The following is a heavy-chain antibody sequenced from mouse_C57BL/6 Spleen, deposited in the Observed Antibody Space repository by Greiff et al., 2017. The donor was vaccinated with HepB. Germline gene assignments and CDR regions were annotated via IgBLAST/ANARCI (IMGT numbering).Heavy chain of an antibody. Sequence: EVKLMESGGGLVQPGGSLKLSCAASGFTFSDYGMAWVRQAPRKGPEWVAFISNLAYSIYYADTVTGRFTISRENAKNTLYLEMSSLRSEDTAMYYCARRYYYGSSYYAMDYWGQGTSVTVSS. CDR2: ISNLAYSI. V-gene: IGHV5-15*01. CDR1: GFTFSDYG. CDR3: ARRYYYGSSYYAMDY. D-gene: IGHD1-1*01. J-gene: IGHJ4*01.